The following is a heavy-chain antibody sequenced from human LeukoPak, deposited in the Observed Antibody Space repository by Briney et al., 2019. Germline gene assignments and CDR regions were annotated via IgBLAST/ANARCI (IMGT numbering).Heavy chain of an antibody. CDR1: GFTFNSYG. D-gene: IGHD1-26*01. CDR3: AKGSGWEASYFYYYMDV. CDR2: IRYDGSSK. V-gene: IGHV3-30*02. J-gene: IGHJ6*03. Sequence: GGSLRLSCAASGFTFNSYGIHWVRQAPGKGLEWVAFIRYDGSSKYYVDSVKGRFTISRDNSKNTLYLQMNSLRAEDTAVYFCAKGSGWEASYFYYYMDVWGKGTTVTVSS.